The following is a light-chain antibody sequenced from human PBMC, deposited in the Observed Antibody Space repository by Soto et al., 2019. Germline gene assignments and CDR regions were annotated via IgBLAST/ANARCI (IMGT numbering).Light chain of an antibody. Sequence: EIVMTQSPATLSVSPGERATLSCRASQSVSSNLAWYQQKPGQAPRLPIYGASTRATGIPARFSGSGSGTEFPLTISSLQSEDFAVYYCQQYNDWPPYPFGQGTKLEIK. V-gene: IGKV3-15*01. J-gene: IGKJ2*01. CDR3: QQYNDWPPYP. CDR1: QSVSSN. CDR2: GAS.